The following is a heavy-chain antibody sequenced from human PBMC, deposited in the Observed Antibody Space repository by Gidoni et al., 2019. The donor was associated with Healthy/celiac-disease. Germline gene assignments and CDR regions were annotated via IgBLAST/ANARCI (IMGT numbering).Heavy chain of an antibody. D-gene: IGHD3-3*01. CDR3: ARDLGAFFGVATPDY. Sequence: QVQLVESGGGVVQPGRSLRLSCAASGFTFSSYGMHWVRQAPGKGLEWVAVIWYDGSNKYYADSVKGRFTISRDNSKNTLYLQMNSLRAEDTAVYYCARDLGAFFGVATPDYWGQGTLVTV. CDR1: GFTFSSYG. J-gene: IGHJ4*02. CDR2: IWYDGSNK. V-gene: IGHV3-33*01.